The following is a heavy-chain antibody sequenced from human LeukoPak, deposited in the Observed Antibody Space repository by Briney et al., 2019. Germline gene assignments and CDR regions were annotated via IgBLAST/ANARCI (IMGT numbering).Heavy chain of an antibody. CDR3: ARSTRSYDFWSGYSEKSDAFDI. J-gene: IGHJ3*02. Sequence: EASVKVSCKASGYTFTSYGISWVRQAPGQGLEWMGWISAYNGNTNYAQKLQGRVTMTTDTSTSTAYMELSSLRSEDTAVYYCARSTRSYDFWSGYSEKSDAFDIWGQGTMVTVSS. CDR2: ISAYNGNT. V-gene: IGHV1-18*01. CDR1: GYTFTSYG. D-gene: IGHD3-3*01.